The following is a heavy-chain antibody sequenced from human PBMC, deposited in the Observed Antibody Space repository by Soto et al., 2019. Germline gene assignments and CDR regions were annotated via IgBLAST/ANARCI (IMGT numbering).Heavy chain of an antibody. Sequence: EVQLLESGGVLAQPGGSLRLSCAASGFTFSSYAMIWVRQAPGKGLEWVSSISGSGGSIYYAGSVKGRFSISRDNSKNMVDLQMNSLRVEDTAVYYCARAPSIGRRDTIMEAWGQGTLVTVSS. V-gene: IGHV3-23*01. CDR2: ISGSGGSI. D-gene: IGHD5-18*01. J-gene: IGHJ4*02. CDR3: ARAPSIGRRDTIMEA. CDR1: GFTFSSYA.